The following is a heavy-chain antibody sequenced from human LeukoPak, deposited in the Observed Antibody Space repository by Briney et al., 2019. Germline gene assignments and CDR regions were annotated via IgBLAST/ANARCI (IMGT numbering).Heavy chain of an antibody. Sequence: GASVKVSCKASGYTFTNYYMHWVRQAPGQGLEWMGWITPNSGGTNYAQKFQGRVTMTRDTSISTAYMELSRLRSDDTAAYSCARGRGGGYFDFWGRKPWSPSPQ. D-gene: IGHD2-15*01. V-gene: IGHV1-2*02. J-gene: IGHJ4*02. CDR2: ITPNSGGT. CDR3: ARGRGGGYFDF. CDR1: GYTFTNYY.